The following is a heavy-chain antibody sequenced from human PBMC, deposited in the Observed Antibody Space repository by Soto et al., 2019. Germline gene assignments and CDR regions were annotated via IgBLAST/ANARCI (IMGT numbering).Heavy chain of an antibody. Sequence: QVQLQESGPGLVKPSETLSLTCTVSGGSISPYYWSWIRQPPGKGPEWIGYVYYSGNTNYNPSLESRVTISVDTSRNQFSLNLTSATAADTAVYYCARKGAAASYAHYYMDVWGRGTTVTVSS. V-gene: IGHV4-59*01. CDR1: GGSISPYY. CDR2: VYYSGNT. J-gene: IGHJ6*03. D-gene: IGHD6-13*01. CDR3: ARKGAAASYAHYYMDV.